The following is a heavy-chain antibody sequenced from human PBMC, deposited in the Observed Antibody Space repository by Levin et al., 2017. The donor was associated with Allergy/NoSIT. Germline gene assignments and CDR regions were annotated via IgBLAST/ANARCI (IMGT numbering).Heavy chain of an antibody. J-gene: IGHJ3*02. V-gene: IGHV4-59*01. CDR3: ARRPTVAGPGGAFDI. D-gene: IGHD6-19*01. CDR1: GGSISSYY. CDR2: IYYSGST. Sequence: SETLSLTCTVSGGSISSYYWSWIRQPPGKGLESIGYIYYSGSTNYNPSLKSRVTISVDTSKNQFSLKLSSVTAADTAVYYCARRPTVAGPGGAFDIWGQGTMVTVSS.